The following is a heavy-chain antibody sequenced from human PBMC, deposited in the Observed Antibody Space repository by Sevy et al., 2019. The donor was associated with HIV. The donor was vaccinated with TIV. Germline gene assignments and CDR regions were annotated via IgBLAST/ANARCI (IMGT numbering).Heavy chain of an antibody. D-gene: IGHD3-16*02. J-gene: IGHJ2*01. CDR2: VYPDDSDI. Sequence: GESLKISCKGSGHNFTTYWIGWVRQVPGKGLEWMGIVYPDDSDIRYSPSFQGQVTISADKSINTAYLQWSSPKASDTAIYYCARVRLSRGCFDLWGRGTLVTVSS. CDR1: GHNFTTYW. V-gene: IGHV5-51*01. CDR3: ARVRLSRGCFDL.